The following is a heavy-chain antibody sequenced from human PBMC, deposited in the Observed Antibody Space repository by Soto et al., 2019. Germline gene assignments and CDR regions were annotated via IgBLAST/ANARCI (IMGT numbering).Heavy chain of an antibody. CDR2: IDPSDSQT. CDR3: ARQIYDSDTGPNFQYYFDS. D-gene: IGHD3-22*01. J-gene: IGHJ4*02. CDR1: GYSFAGYW. V-gene: IGHV5-10-1*01. Sequence: PGESLKISCKGSGYSFAGYWITWVRRKPGKGLEWMGRIDPSDSQTYYSPSFRGHVTISATKSITTVFLQWSSLRASDTAMYYCARQIYDSDTGPNFQYYFDSWGQGTPVTVPS.